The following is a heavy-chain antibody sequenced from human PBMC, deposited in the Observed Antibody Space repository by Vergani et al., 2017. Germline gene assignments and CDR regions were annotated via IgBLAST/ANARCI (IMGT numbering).Heavy chain of an antibody. Sequence: QVQLQQWGAGLLKPSETLSLTCAVYGGSFSGYYWSWIRQPPGKGLEWIGEINHSGSTNYNPSLKSRVTISVDKSKNQFSLKLSSVTAADTAVYYCAGADGEQQLAQTTGWFDPWGQGTLVTVSS. D-gene: IGHD6-13*01. CDR2: INHSGST. J-gene: IGHJ5*02. CDR1: GGSFSGYY. CDR3: AGADGEQQLAQTTGWFDP. V-gene: IGHV4-34*01.